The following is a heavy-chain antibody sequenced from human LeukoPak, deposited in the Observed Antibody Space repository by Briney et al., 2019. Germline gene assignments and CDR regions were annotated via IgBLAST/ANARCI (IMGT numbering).Heavy chain of an antibody. CDR2: IYYSGST. D-gene: IGHD1-26*01. J-gene: IGHJ4*02. CDR1: GGSISSSSYY. CDR3: ARLRGSYPNLDY. V-gene: IGHV4-39*01. Sequence: SETLSLTCTVSGGSISSSSYYWGWIRQPPGKGLEWIGSIYYSGSTYYNPSLKSRVTISVDTSKNQFSLKLSSVTAADTAVYYCARLRGSYPNLDYWGQGTLVTVSS.